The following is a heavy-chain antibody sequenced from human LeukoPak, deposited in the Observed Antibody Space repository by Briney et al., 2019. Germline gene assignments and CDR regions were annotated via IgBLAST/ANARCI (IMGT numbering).Heavy chain of an antibody. D-gene: IGHD1-14*01. CDR1: GYTFTSYA. V-gene: IGHV1-18*01. J-gene: IGHJ4*02. Sequence: ASVKVSCKASGYTFTSYAMYWVRQAPGQGLEWMGWISAYNGNTNYAQKFQGRVTMTTDTSTSTAHMELRSLRYDDTAVYYCARDGRFAAYEPDYWGQGTLVTVSS. CDR2: ISAYNGNT. CDR3: ARDGRFAAYEPDY.